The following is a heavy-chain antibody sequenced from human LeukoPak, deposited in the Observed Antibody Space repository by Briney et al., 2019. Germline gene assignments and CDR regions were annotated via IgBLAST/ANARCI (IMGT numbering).Heavy chain of an antibody. CDR3: TTFDYAAFLI. CDR2: IKSKTDGGTR. CDR1: GFTSSNAW. D-gene: IGHD4/OR15-4a*01. J-gene: IGHJ3*02. Sequence: GGSLRLSCAVSGFTSSNAWMSWVRQAPGKGLEWVGRIKSKTDGGTRDYAAPVKGRFTISRDDSKNTLYLQMNSLRTEDTAVYYCTTFDYAAFLIWGQGTMVTVSS. V-gene: IGHV3-15*01.